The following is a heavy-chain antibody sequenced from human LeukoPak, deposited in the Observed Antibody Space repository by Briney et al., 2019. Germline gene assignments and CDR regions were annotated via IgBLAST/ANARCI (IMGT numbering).Heavy chain of an antibody. D-gene: IGHD2-8*02. V-gene: IGHV3-49*04. Sequence: GGSLRLSRTASGFAFGDYAMSWVRQAPGKGLEWVGFIRATPYGGATDFAASVRGRFTMSRDDSKSIAYLQMNSLKTEDTAVYYCGRGEDVVFLYYYGMDVWGQGTTVTVSS. CDR2: IRATPYGGAT. CDR1: GFAFGDYA. CDR3: GRGEDVVFLYYYGMDV. J-gene: IGHJ6*02.